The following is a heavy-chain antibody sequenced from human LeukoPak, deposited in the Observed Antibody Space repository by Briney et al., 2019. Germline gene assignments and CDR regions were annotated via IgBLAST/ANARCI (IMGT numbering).Heavy chain of an antibody. CDR3: ARVIEMATITWYFDY. D-gene: IGHD5-24*01. CDR1: GGSVSSGSYY. Sequence: SETLSLTCTVSGGSVSSGSYYRSWIRQPPGKGLEWIGYIYYSGSTNYNPSLKSRVTISVDTSKNQFSLKLSSVTAADTAVYYCARVIEMATITWYFDYWGQGTLVTVSS. CDR2: IYYSGST. V-gene: IGHV4-61*01. J-gene: IGHJ4*02.